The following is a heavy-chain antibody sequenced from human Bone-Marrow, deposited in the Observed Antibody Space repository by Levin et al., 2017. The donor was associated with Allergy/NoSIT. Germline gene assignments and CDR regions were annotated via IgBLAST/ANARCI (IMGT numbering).Heavy chain of an antibody. CDR3: APWGKLYAIDI. Sequence: PGGSLRLSCAASGFTFSSYAMSWVRQAPGKGLEWVSAISGRDDSTYYADSVKGRFTISRDNSKNTLYLQMNSLRAEDTAVYYCAPWGKLYAIDIWGQGTMVTVSS. V-gene: IGHV3-23*01. CDR2: ISGRDDST. CDR1: GFTFSSYA. J-gene: IGHJ3*02. D-gene: IGHD3-16*01.